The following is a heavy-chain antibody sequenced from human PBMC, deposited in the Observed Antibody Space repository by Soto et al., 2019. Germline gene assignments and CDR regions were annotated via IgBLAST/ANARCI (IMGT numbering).Heavy chain of an antibody. Sequence: SVKVSCKASGGTFSSYAISWVRQAPGQGLEWMGGIIPIFGTANYAQKFQGRVTITADESTSTAYMELSSLRSEDTAVYYCARSGLRFLEWLLPFDYWGQGTLVTVSS. J-gene: IGHJ4*02. CDR3: ARSGLRFLEWLLPFDY. V-gene: IGHV1-69*13. CDR1: GGTFSSYA. CDR2: IIPIFGTA. D-gene: IGHD3-3*01.